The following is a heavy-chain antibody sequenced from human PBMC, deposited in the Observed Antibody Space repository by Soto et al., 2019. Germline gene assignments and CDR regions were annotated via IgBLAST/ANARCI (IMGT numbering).Heavy chain of an antibody. CDR2: IHYSGST. J-gene: IGHJ5*02. Sequence: PSETLSLTCTVSGGSVSSGSYYWSWIRQPPGKGLEWIGYIHYSGSTNYNPSLKSRVTISVDTSKNQFSLKLSSVTAADTAVYYCAREDRRSNWFDPWGQGTLVTVSS. V-gene: IGHV4-61*01. CDR3: AREDRRSNWFDP. CDR1: GGSVSSGSYY.